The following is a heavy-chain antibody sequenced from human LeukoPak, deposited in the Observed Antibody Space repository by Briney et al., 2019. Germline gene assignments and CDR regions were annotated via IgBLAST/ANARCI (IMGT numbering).Heavy chain of an antibody. J-gene: IGHJ3*02. V-gene: IGHV1-8*01. CDR2: MNPNSGNT. CDR3: AREWVYSSSSSGVCGFDI. CDR1: GYTFTSYD. D-gene: IGHD6-6*01. Sequence: GASVKVSCKASGYTFTSYDINWVRQATGQGLEWMGWMNPNSGNTGYAQKFQGRVTMTRNTSISTAYMELSSLRSEDTAVYYCAREWVYSSSSSGVCGFDIWGQGTMVTVSS.